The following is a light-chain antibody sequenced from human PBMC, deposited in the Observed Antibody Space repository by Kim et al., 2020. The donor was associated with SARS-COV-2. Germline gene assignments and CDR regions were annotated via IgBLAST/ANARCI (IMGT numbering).Light chain of an antibody. CDR1: QIIATKY. CDR3: QHYGTSLPIT. CDR2: GAS. Sequence: PVERATLSGRASQIIATKYFAWYQQKPGQAPRLLIFGASSRATGIPDRFRGSGSGTDFALTISRLEPEDLAVYYCQHYGTSLPITFGQGTRLEIK. V-gene: IGKV3-20*01. J-gene: IGKJ5*01.